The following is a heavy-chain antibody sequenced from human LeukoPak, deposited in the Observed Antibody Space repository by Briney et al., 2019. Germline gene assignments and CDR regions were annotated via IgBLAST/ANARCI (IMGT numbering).Heavy chain of an antibody. CDR2: IYYSGST. J-gene: IGHJ4*02. V-gene: IGHV4-30-4*01. Sequence: SETLSLTCTVSGGSTSSGDYYWSWIRQPPGKGLEWIGYIYYSGSTYYNPSLKSRVTISVDTSKNQFSLKLSSVTAADTAVYYCASEGTYYYDSSGYNYFDYWGQGTLVTVSS. CDR3: ASEGTYYYDSSGYNYFDY. D-gene: IGHD3-22*01. CDR1: GGSTSSGDYY.